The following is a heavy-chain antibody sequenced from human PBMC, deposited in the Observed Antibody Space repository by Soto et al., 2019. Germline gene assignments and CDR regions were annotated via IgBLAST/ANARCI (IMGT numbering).Heavy chain of an antibody. Sequence: ASVKVSCKASGYTFTSYDINWVRQATGQGLEWKGWMNPNSGNTGYAQKFQGRVTMTRNTSISTAYMELSSLRSEDTAVYYCARLSGVLWFGELLRNYYYYYMDVCGKGTTVTVSS. J-gene: IGHJ6*03. V-gene: IGHV1-8*01. D-gene: IGHD3-10*01. CDR3: ARLSGVLWFGELLRNYYYYYMDV. CDR2: MNPNSGNT. CDR1: GYTFTSYD.